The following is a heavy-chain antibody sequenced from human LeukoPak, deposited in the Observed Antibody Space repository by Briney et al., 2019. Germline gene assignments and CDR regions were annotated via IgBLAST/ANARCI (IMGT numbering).Heavy chain of an antibody. J-gene: IGHJ4*02. CDR1: GFTFNNYP. CDR2: ISFSGGST. V-gene: IGHV3-23*01. Sequence: PGGSLRLSCAASGFTFNNYPMSWVRQAPGKGLEWVSSISFSGGSTYYSDSVKGRFTVSRDNSKNTLYLQMDSLRAEDTALYYCAKFLSYSSSAPFHYWGQGTLVTVSS. D-gene: IGHD6-6*01. CDR3: AKFLSYSSSAPFHY.